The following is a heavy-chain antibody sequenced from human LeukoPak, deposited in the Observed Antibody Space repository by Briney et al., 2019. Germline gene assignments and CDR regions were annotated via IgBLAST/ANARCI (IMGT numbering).Heavy chain of an antibody. CDR1: NYSISSGYY. V-gene: IGHV4-38-2*02. Sequence: SETLSLTCTVSNYSISSGYYWSWIRQPPGKGLEWIGEINHSGSTNYNPSLKSRVTISVDTSKNQFSLKLSSVTAADTAVYYCARGKPLILTGYYTPFDYWGQGTLVTVSS. CDR3: ARGKPLILTGYYTPFDY. D-gene: IGHD3-9*01. J-gene: IGHJ4*02. CDR2: INHSGST.